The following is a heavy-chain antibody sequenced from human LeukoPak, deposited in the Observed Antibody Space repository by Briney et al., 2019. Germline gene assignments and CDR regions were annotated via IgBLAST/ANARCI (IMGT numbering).Heavy chain of an antibody. V-gene: IGHV3-23*01. CDR1: GFTFSSYA. CDR3: ARRFLEWSHFLDY. Sequence: GGSLRLSCAASGFTFSSYAMSWVRQAPGKGLEWVSAISGSGGSTYYADSVKGRFTISRDNSKNTLYLQRNSLRAEDTAVYYCARRFLEWSHFLDYWGQGTLVTVSS. J-gene: IGHJ4*02. D-gene: IGHD3-3*01. CDR2: ISGSGGST.